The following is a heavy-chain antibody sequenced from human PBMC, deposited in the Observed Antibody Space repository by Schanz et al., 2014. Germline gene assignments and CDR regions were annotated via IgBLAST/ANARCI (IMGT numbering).Heavy chain of an antibody. CDR2: LTEGGGGT. CDR3: AKSKSQLPLFDY. J-gene: IGHJ4*02. V-gene: IGHV3-23*04. Sequence: VQLVESGGGVVQPGRSLRLSCAASGFTFNTYAMSWVRQAPGKGLEWVSGLTEGGGGTYYTDAVKGRFTISRDSSKNTLYLQMNSLRADDTAVYYCAKSKSQLPLFDYWGQGTLVAVSS. CDR1: GFTFNTYA. D-gene: IGHD2-21*01.